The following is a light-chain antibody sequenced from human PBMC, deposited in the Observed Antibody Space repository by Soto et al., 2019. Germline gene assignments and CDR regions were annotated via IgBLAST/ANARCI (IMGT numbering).Light chain of an antibody. V-gene: IGKV1-12*01. CDR2: GAS. Sequence: DIQMTQSPSSVSASVGDRVTITCRASQGISTWLAWYQQQPGKAPKLLIYGASSLQSGVPSRFSGGGSGTHFTLIISSLQPEDFATYYCQQTNTFLPLTFGGGTKVEI. J-gene: IGKJ4*01. CDR3: QQTNTFLPLT. CDR1: QGISTW.